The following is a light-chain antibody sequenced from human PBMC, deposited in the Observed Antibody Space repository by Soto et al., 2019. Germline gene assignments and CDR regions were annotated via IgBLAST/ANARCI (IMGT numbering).Light chain of an antibody. CDR2: EVS. J-gene: IGLJ2*01. CDR1: SGDVGSYNL. V-gene: IGLV2-23*02. Sequence: QSALTQPGSVSGSPGQAITISCTGTSGDVGSYNLVSWYQQHPNKAPKLMIYEVSQRPSGVSNRFSGSKSGNTASLTISGLQAEHEADYYCCSYAGSSTLVFGGGTKLTVL. CDR3: CSYAGSSTLV.